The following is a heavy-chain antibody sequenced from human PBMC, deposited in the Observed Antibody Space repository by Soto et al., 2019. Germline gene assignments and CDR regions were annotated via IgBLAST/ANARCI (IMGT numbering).Heavy chain of an antibody. CDR1: GGSINSGRYS. D-gene: IGHD4-17*01. Sequence: PSETLSLTCTVSGGSINSGRYSWTWIRHPPGEGLEWIGHMYHTGTTYYNPSLKSRVTMSVDTSKNQFSLKLSSVTAADTAMYYCATMGTPVTGLYYFDYWGQGTLVTVSS. V-gene: IGHV4-30-2*01. J-gene: IGHJ4*02. CDR3: ATMGTPVTGLYYFDY. CDR2: MYHTGTT.